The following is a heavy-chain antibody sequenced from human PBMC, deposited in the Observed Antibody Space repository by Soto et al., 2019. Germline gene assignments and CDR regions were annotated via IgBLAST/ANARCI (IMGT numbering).Heavy chain of an antibody. CDR1: GFTFSNAW. J-gene: IGHJ4*02. V-gene: IGHV3-15*01. Sequence: EVQLVESGGGLVKPGGSLRLSCAASGFTFSNAWMSWVRQAPGKGLEWVGRIKSKTDGGTTDYAAPVKGRFTISRDDSKNTLYLQMNSLKTEDTAVYYCTTDPAQCGYSYGYGYWGQGTLVTVSS. D-gene: IGHD5-18*01. CDR2: IKSKTDGGTT. CDR3: TTDPAQCGYSYGYGY.